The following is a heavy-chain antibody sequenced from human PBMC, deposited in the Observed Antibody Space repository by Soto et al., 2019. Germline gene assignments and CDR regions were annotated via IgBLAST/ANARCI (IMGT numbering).Heavy chain of an antibody. CDR3: AKDVGYSSSGFYFDY. J-gene: IGHJ4*02. CDR2: ISYDGSNK. CDR1: GFTFSSYG. V-gene: IGHV3-30*18. D-gene: IGHD6-6*01. Sequence: LRLSCAASGFTFSSYGMHWVRQAPGKGLEWVAVISYDGSNKYYADSVKGRFTISRDNSKNTLYLQMNSLRAEDTAVYYCAKDVGYSSSGFYFDYWRQGTLVTVSS.